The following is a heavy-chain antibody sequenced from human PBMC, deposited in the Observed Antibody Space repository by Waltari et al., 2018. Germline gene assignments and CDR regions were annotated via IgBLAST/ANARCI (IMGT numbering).Heavy chain of an antibody. CDR1: GFTFSSYS. Sequence: EVQLVESGGGLVKPGGSLRLSCAASGFTFSSYSMNWVRQAPGKGLEWVSSISSSSSYIYSADSVKGRFTISRDNTKNSLYLQMNSLRAEDTAVYYCARDRGIAVAPLGYWGQGTLVTVSS. D-gene: IGHD6-19*01. CDR2: ISSSSSYI. CDR3: ARDRGIAVAPLGY. V-gene: IGHV3-21*01. J-gene: IGHJ4*02.